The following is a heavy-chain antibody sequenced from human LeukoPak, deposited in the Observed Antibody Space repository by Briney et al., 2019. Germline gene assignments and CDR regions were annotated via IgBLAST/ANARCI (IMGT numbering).Heavy chain of an antibody. V-gene: IGHV1-2*06. J-gene: IGHJ6*03. CDR2: INPTTGVA. CDR3: ARQDRNYYFLDV. CDR1: GYTFTVHY. Sequence: ASVNVSGKTSGYTFTVHYMNWVRQAPGQGLEWMGRINPTTGVANYAQKFQGRITVTRDTSINTAYMELSSLTSDDTAVYYCARQDRNYYFLDVWGQGTTVTASS.